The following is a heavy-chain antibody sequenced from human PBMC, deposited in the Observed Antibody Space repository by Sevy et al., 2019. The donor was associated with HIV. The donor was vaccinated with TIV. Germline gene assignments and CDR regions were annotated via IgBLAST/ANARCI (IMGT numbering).Heavy chain of an antibody. CDR2: IYPDDSDT. D-gene: IGHD4-17*01. CDR1: GFTFTTYW. CDR3: ARHHASYGVTGYYYYYGLDV. V-gene: IGHV5-51*01. J-gene: IGHJ6*02. Sequence: GESLKISCKGSGFTFTTYWIGWVRQMPGKGLEWIGMIYPDDSDTRYSPSFQGQVTISVDKSISTAYLQWSTLKASDTAMYYCARHHASYGVTGYYYYYGLDVWGQGTTVTVSS.